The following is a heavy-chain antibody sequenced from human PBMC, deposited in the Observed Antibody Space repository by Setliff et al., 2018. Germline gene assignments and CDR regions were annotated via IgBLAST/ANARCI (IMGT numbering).Heavy chain of an antibody. Sequence: VKVSCKASGFTFKTYSFSWIRQAPGQGLEWVGWISGYNGNTIYAQNFQGRVTMTTDASTNTAYMELRSLGSDDTAVYYCATFRGYTYGYDYWGQGTLVTVSS. CDR2: ISGYNGNT. J-gene: IGHJ4*02. CDR1: GFTFKTYS. D-gene: IGHD5-18*01. CDR3: ATFRGYTYGYDY. V-gene: IGHV1-18*01.